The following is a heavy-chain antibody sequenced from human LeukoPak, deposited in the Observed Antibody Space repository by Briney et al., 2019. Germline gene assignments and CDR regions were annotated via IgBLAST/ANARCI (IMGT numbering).Heavy chain of an antibody. V-gene: IGHV4-4*07. CDR1: GGSISIYY. CDR3: ARDRDNYGSTFDP. CDR2: IYTSGST. D-gene: IGHD3-10*01. J-gene: IGHJ5*02. Sequence: SETLSLTCTVSGGSISIYYWSWIRQPAGKGLEWIGRIYTSGSTNYNPSLKSRVTMSVDTSNNQFSLKLSSVTAADTAVYYCARDRDNYGSTFDPWGQGILVTVSS.